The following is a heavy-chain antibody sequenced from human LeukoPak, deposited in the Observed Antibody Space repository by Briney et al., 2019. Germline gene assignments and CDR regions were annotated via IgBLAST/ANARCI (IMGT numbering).Heavy chain of an antibody. CDR1: GGSFSGYY. V-gene: IGHV4-34*01. CDR3: ARDLKEITMGSEYYFDY. CDR2: INHSGST. J-gene: IGHJ4*02. D-gene: IGHD3-10*01. Sequence: SETLSLTCAVYGGSFSGYYWSWIRQPPGKGLEWIGEINHSGSTNYNPSLKSRVTISVDTSKNQFPLKLSSVTAADTAVYYCARDLKEITMGSEYYFDYWGQGTLVTVSS.